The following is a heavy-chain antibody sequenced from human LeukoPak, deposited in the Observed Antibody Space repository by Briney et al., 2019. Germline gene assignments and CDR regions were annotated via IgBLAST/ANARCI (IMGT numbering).Heavy chain of an antibody. CDR2: IYSSGVT. Sequence: GGSLRLFCAASGFTVSSDYMAWLRQAPGQGLEWVSVIYSSGVTFYADSVKGRFTISRDNSKNTLYLQMNSLRAEDTAVYYCARGCCPTGHWGQGTLITVSS. V-gene: IGHV3-66*01. CDR3: ARGCCPTGH. CDR1: GFTVSSDY. J-gene: IGHJ4*02.